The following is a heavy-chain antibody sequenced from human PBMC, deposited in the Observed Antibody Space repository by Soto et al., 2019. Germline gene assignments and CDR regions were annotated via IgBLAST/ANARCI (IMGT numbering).Heavy chain of an antibody. V-gene: IGHV3-66*01. CDR1: GFIVSSNY. Sequence: EVHLVESGGGLVKPGGSLRLSCAASGFIVSSNYMSWVRQAPGKGLEWVSLIYSGGNTFYADSVKGRRTISRGNSKNTLYLQMNSLRAEGTAIYFCARNPLSSSWYFSPWGQGTLVTVSS. J-gene: IGHJ5*02. CDR3: ARNPLSSSWYFSP. D-gene: IGHD6-13*01. CDR2: IYSGGNT.